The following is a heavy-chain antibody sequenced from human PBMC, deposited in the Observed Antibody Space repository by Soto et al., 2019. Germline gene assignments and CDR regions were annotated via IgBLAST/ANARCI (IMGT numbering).Heavy chain of an antibody. Sequence: SETLSLTCRVSTGSNNGYYWNWIRQSPGKGLEWIAFIYSSGSTNYNPSLKSRATISVDRSKNQVSLKLTSVTAADTAVYYCARGKRDSTSCLDVWGQGTTVTVSS. J-gene: IGHJ6*02. CDR2: IYSSGST. D-gene: IGHD2-2*01. V-gene: IGHV4-59*01. CDR3: ARGKRDSTSCLDV. CDR1: TGSNNGYY.